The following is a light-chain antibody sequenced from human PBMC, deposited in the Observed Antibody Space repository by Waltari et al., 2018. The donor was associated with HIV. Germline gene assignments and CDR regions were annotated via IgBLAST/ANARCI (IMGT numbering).Light chain of an antibody. CDR3: VLCFGGGMSYV. CDR2: NTK. CDR1: SGSVSSLHY. Sequence: QTVVTQEPSLSVSPGGTVTLTCGLKSGSVSSLHYQRGYRQTPGQPPRTLIYNTKTRSAGVPDRFSGSIVGTKAALTITGAQADDESDYYCVLCFGGGMSYVFGTGTRVTVL. J-gene: IGLJ1*01. V-gene: IGLV8-61*01.